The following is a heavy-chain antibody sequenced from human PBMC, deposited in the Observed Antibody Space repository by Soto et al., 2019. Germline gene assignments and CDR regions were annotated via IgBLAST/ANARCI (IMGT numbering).Heavy chain of an antibody. CDR1: GGPIRSSSHY. Sequence: SETLSLTCTVSGGPIRSSSHYWGWIRQSPGTGLEWIGSIDESGDSYYNPSLKSRVTIFVDTSKNQFSLELISVTGADSAIYYCAREGGYVDYWGQGTLVTVSS. J-gene: IGHJ4*02. D-gene: IGHD1-1*01. CDR2: IDESGDS. V-gene: IGHV4-39*02. CDR3: AREGGYVDY.